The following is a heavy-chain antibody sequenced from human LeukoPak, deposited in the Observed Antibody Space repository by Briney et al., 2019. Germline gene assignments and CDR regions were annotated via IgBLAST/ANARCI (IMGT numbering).Heavy chain of an antibody. D-gene: IGHD3-10*01. CDR2: IGHSGST. V-gene: IGHV4-39*01. J-gene: IGHJ4*01. CDR3: ARSGTYQYSSAYDY. Sequence: SETLSLTCIVSGASISSRGYYWGWIRQPPGKRLEWLGEIGHSGSTNYNPSLNSRVTVSLDTSKNQFSLRLTSVTAADTAVYYCARSGTYQYSSAYDYWGQGTLVTVSS. CDR1: GASISSRGYY.